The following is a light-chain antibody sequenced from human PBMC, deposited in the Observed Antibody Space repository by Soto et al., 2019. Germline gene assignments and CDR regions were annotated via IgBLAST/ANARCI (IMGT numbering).Light chain of an antibody. Sequence: EIVLTQSPGTLSLSPGERATLSCRASQSVSSSYLAWYQQKSGQAPRLLIYGASNRATGIPDRFNGSGSGTDFTLTISRLEPEDFAVYYCQQYGRSSWTFGQGTKVEIK. J-gene: IGKJ1*01. CDR1: QSVSSSY. V-gene: IGKV3-20*01. CDR2: GAS. CDR3: QQYGRSSWT.